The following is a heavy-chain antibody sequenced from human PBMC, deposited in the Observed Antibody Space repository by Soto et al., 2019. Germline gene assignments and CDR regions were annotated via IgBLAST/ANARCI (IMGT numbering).Heavy chain of an antibody. CDR3: ARDRMGYDFWSGFPPYYGLAV. J-gene: IGHJ6*02. CDR2: IYYSGST. CDR1: GGSISSYY. D-gene: IGHD3-3*01. Sequence: SETLSLTCTVSGGSISSYYWSWIRQPPGKGLEWIGYIYYSGSTNYNPSLKSRVTISVDTSKNQFSLKLSSVTAADTAVYYCARDRMGYDFWSGFPPYYGLAVWGQGTTVTVSS. V-gene: IGHV4-59*01.